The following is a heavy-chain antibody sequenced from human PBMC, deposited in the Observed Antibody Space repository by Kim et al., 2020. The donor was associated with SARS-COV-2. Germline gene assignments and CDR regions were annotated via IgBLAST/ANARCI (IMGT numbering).Heavy chain of an antibody. CDR2: ST. D-gene: IGHD2-2*02. Sequence: STKDADTMKGRFTITRDNSKNTRYLQMNSLRDEDTAVYYCAKKQGGLYNWGQGTLVTVFS. J-gene: IGHJ4*02. CDR3: AKKQGGLYN. V-gene: IGHV3-23*01.